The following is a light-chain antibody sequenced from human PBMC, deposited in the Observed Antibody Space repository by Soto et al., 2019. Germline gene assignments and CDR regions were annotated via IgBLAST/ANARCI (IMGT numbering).Light chain of an antibody. Sequence: EIVLTQSPGTLSFSPGERATLSCRASQSVSSSYLAWYQQNPGQAPRLLIYGASSRATGIPDRFSGSGSGTDFTLTISRLEPEDFAVYYCQQYGSSPQTFGQGTKVDIK. V-gene: IGKV3-20*01. CDR1: QSVSSSY. J-gene: IGKJ1*01. CDR3: QQYGSSPQT. CDR2: GAS.